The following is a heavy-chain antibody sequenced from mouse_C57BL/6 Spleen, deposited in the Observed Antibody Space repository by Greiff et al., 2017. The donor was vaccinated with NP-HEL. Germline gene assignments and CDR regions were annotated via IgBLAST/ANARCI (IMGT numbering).Heavy chain of an antibody. CDR1: GYTFTTYW. Sequence: QVQLQQPGAELVKPGASVKVSCKASGYTFTTYWMHWVKQRPGQGLEWIGRIHPSDSDTNYNQKFTGKATLTVDKSSSTAYMQLSSLTSEDSAVYYCAIINPITSVVATKIWYFDVWGTGTTVTVSS. V-gene: IGHV1-74*01. CDR2: IHPSDSDT. CDR3: AIINPITSVVATKIWYFDV. D-gene: IGHD1-1*01. J-gene: IGHJ1*03.